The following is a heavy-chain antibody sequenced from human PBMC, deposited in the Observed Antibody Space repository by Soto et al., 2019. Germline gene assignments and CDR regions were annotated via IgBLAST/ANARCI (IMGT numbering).Heavy chain of an antibody. CDR3: AKDQSSYLLDYYGSRTPKVFDV. V-gene: IGHV4-61*03. Sequence: PSETLSLTCTVSGGSFSSVSYYWIWIRQPPGKGLEWIGYIYYSGSTNCNPSLKSRFTISRDNAQNSVYLHMNTLRPEDTALYYCAKDQSSYLLDYYGSRTPKVFDVWGHGTMVTVSS. J-gene: IGHJ3*01. CDR1: GGSFSSVSYY. CDR2: IYYSGST. D-gene: IGHD3-10*01.